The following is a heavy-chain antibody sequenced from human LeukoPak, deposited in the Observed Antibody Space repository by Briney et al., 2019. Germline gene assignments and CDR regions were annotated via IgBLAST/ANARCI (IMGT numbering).Heavy chain of an antibody. Sequence: PGGSLRLSCAASGFTFRTSGMNWVRQAPGKGLEWVSYISSSGTTISYAQSVKGRFTITRDNAQNSLTLHMNTLRADDTAVYYCAKGGEQVTWNFQNWGQGTLVTVSS. J-gene: IGHJ1*01. CDR3: AKGGEQVTWNFQN. D-gene: IGHD1/OR15-1a*01. CDR2: ISSSGTTI. V-gene: IGHV3-48*01. CDR1: GFTFRTSG.